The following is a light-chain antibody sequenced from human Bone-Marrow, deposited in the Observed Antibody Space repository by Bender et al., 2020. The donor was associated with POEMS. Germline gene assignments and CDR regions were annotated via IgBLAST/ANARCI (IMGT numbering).Light chain of an antibody. CDR1: SSNIGPNY. CDR3: GTWDNSLNHARV. CDR2: DNI. J-gene: IGLJ3*02. V-gene: IGLV1-51*01. Sequence: QSVLTQPPSVSAAAGQKVTISCSGSSSNIGPNYVSWYQQFPGTAPKLLIYDNIKRPSWIPGRFSGSKSGTSATLDITGLQSGDEADYYCGTWDNSLNHARVFGGGTKLTVL.